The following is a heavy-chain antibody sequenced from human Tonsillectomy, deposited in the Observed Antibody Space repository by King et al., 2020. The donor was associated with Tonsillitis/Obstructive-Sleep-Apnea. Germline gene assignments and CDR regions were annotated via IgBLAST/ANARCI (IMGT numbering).Heavy chain of an antibody. V-gene: IGHV1-46*01. Sequence: VQLVESGAEVKKPGASVKVSCKASGYTFTSYYMHWVRQALGQGLEWMGIINPSGGSTSYAQKFQGRVTMTRDTSTSTVYMGLSSLRAEDTAVYYCARECRVRGVIITFGRWFDPWGQGTLVTVSS. CDR2: INPSGGST. J-gene: IGHJ5*02. CDR1: GYTFTSYY. CDR3: ARECRVRGVIITFGRWFDP. D-gene: IGHD3-10*01.